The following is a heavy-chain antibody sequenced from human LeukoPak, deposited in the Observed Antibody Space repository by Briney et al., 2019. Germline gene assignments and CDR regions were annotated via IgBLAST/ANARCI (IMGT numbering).Heavy chain of an antibody. D-gene: IGHD3-22*01. V-gene: IGHV3-23*01. CDR2: ISGSGGST. CDR1: GFTFSSYA. Sequence: GGSLRLSCAASGFTFSSYAMSWVRQAPGKGLEWVSAISGSGGSTYYADSVKGRFTISRDNSKNTLYLQMNSLRAEDTAVYYCAKDQQYYYDSSGYLDYWGQGTRVTVSS. CDR3: AKDQQYYYDSSGYLDY. J-gene: IGHJ4*02.